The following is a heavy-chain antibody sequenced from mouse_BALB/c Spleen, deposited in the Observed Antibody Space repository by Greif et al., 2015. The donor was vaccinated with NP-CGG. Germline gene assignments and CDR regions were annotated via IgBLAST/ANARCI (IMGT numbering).Heavy chain of an antibody. CDR2: IDPSDSYT. Sequence: QVQLQQSGAELVKPGASVKMSCKASGYTFTSYWMHWVKQRPGQGLEWIGVIDPSDSYTSYNQKFKGKATLTVDTSSSTAYMQLSSLTSEDSAVYYRTTYYYGTSYYFDYWGQGTTLTVSS. V-gene: IGHV1S127*01. D-gene: IGHD1-1*01. CDR3: TTYYYGTSYYFDY. J-gene: IGHJ2*01. CDR1: GYTFTSYW.